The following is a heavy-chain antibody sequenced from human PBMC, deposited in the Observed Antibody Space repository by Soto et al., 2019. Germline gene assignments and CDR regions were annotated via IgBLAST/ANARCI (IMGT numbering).Heavy chain of an antibody. CDR2: IYYSGST. D-gene: IGHD6-19*01. CDR1: GGSVSSGSYY. J-gene: IGHJ5*02. Sequence: SETLSLTCTVSGGSVSSGSYYWSWIRQPPGKGLEWIGYIYYSGSTNYNPSLKSRVTISVDTSKNQFSLKLSSVTAADTAVYYCARSVAGKRQNWFDPWGQGTLVTVS. V-gene: IGHV4-61*01. CDR3: ARSVAGKRQNWFDP.